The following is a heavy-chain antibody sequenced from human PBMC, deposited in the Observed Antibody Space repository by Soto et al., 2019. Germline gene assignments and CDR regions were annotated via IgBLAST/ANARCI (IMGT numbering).Heavy chain of an antibody. J-gene: IGHJ4*02. CDR3: ARSWGGYCSGGSCVLFDY. Sequence: QVQLVQSGAEVKKPGSSVKVSCKASGGTFSSYAISWVRQAPGQGLEWMGGIIPIFGTANYAQKFQGRVTMTADESTSTAYMELSSLRSEDTAVYYCARSWGGYCSGGSCVLFDYWGQGTLVTVSS. CDR1: GGTFSSYA. CDR2: IIPIFGTA. D-gene: IGHD2-15*01. V-gene: IGHV1-69*01.